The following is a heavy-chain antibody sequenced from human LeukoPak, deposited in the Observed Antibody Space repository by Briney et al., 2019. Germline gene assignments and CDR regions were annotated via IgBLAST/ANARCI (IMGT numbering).Heavy chain of an antibody. CDR3: ARVNYYDSSGYQRASDFDY. CDR2: ISSSGSTI. J-gene: IGHJ4*02. V-gene: IGHV3-48*03. CDR1: GFTFSSYE. D-gene: IGHD3-22*01. Sequence: GGSLRLSCAASGFTFSSYEMNWVRQAPGKGLEWVSYISSSGSTIYYADSVKGRFTISRDNAKISLYLQMNSLRAEDTAVYYCARVNYYDSSGYQRASDFDYWGQGTLVTVSS.